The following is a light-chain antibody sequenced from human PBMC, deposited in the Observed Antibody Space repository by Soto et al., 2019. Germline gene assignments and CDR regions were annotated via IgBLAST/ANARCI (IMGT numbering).Light chain of an antibody. Sequence: QSALTQPASVSGSPGQSITISCTGTSSDVGGYSYVSWYQQHPGKAPKLMIYDVSNRPSGVSNRFSGSKSGNTASLTISGLQAEDEADYYCSSYTSSSTLVFGGATKLTVL. CDR1: SSDVGGYSY. V-gene: IGLV2-14*01. J-gene: IGLJ2*01. CDR2: DVS. CDR3: SSYTSSSTLV.